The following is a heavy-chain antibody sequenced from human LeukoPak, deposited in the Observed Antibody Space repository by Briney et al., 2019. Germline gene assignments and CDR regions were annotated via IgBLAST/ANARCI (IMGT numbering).Heavy chain of an antibody. D-gene: IGHD6-13*01. V-gene: IGHV3-7*01. Sequence: GGSLRLSCAASGFTFSSYAMSWVRQAPGKGLEWVANINQDGSEKYYVDSVKGRFTISRDNAKNSLYLQMNSLRAEDTAVYYCARDIGQLVPYYFDYWGQGTLVTVSS. CDR2: INQDGSEK. J-gene: IGHJ4*02. CDR3: ARDIGQLVPYYFDY. CDR1: GFTFSSYA.